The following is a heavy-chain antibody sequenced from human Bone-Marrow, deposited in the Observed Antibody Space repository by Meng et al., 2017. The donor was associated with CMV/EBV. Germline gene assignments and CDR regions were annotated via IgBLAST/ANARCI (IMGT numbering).Heavy chain of an antibody. Sequence: GESLKISCAASGFTFSSYAMSWVRQAPGKGLEWVSYISSSGSTIYYADSVKGRFTISRDNAKNSLYLQMNSLRAEDTAVYYCASVGVVCSSTSCYSMIAFDIWGQGTMVTVSS. CDR1: GFTFSSYA. V-gene: IGHV3-48*03. J-gene: IGHJ3*02. D-gene: IGHD2-2*01. CDR3: ASVGVVCSSTSCYSMIAFDI. CDR2: ISSSGSTI.